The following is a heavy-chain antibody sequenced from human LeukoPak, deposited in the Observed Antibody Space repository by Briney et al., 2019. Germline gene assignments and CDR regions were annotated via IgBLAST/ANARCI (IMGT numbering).Heavy chain of an antibody. D-gene: IGHD3-22*01. CDR2: IYTSGST. CDR1: GGSISSYY. CDR3: ARASYSYDISGWVPFDY. V-gene: IGHV4-4*07. Sequence: PSETLSLTCTVSGGSISSYYWSWIRQPAGKGLEWIGRIYTSGSTTYNPSLKSRVTISGDTSENQFSLRLSSVTAADTAVYYCARASYSYDISGWVPFDYWGQGTLVTVSS. J-gene: IGHJ4*02.